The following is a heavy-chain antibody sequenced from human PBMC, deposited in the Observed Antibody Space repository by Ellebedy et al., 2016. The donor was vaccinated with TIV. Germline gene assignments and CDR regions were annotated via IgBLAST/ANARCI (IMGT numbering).Heavy chain of an antibody. J-gene: IGHJ3*02. CDR2: ISGSGGST. D-gene: IGHD3-16*01. V-gene: IGHV3-23*01. CDR3: ARDQRSRVRRLDAFDI. CDR1: GFTFSSYA. Sequence: GESLKISXAASGFTFSSYAMSWVRQAPGKGLEWVSAISGSGGSTYYADSVKGRFTISRDNSKNTLYLQMNSLRAEDTAVYYCARDQRSRVRRLDAFDIWGQGTMVTVSS.